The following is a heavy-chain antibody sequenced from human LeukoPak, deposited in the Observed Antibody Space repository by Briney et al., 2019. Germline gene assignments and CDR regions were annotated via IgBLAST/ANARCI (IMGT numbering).Heavy chain of an antibody. D-gene: IGHD4-11*01. Sequence: ASVKVSCKASGYTFTSYGISWVRQAPGRGLEWMGWISGYNGYTNYAQKFQFRVTMTTDTSTSTAYMELRSLTSDDTAVYYCARDKAVTTELTQYFHHWGQGTLVTVSS. V-gene: IGHV1-18*01. CDR1: GYTFTSYG. CDR3: ARDKAVTTELTQYFHH. J-gene: IGHJ1*01. CDR2: ISGYNGYT.